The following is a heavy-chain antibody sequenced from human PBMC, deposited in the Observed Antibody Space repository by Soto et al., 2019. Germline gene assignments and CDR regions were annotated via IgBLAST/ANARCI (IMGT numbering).Heavy chain of an antibody. CDR2: IYYSGST. CDR3: ARHKLEQWLVFAFDI. J-gene: IGHJ3*02. CDR1: GGSISSSSYY. V-gene: IGHV4-39*01. D-gene: IGHD6-19*01. Sequence: SETLSLTCTVSGGSISSSSYYWGWIRQPPGKGLEWIGSIYYSGSTYYNPSLKSRVTISVDTSKNQFSLKLSSVTAADTAVYYCARHKLEQWLVFAFDIWGQGTMVTVSS.